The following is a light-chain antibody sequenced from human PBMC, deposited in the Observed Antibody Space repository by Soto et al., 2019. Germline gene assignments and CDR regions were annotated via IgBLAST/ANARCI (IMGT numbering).Light chain of an antibody. Sequence: DIQLTQSPFFLSASVGDRVTITCRASQAITNNLAWYQQKPGKPPTLLIYQESTLQSGVPSRFSGSKSGSQFTLTIDSLQPEDFATYYCQQVKSYPRTFGGGTNVDIK. CDR3: QQVKSYPRT. J-gene: IGKJ4*01. CDR1: QAITNN. V-gene: IGKV1-9*01. CDR2: QES.